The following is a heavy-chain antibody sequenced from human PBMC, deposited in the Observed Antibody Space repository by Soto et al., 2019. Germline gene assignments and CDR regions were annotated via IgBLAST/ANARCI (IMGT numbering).Heavy chain of an antibody. V-gene: IGHV1-8*01. CDR1: GYTFTSYD. CDR3: ARGATFFIAAAPKGFYYYYYMDV. J-gene: IGHJ6*03. Sequence: ASVKVSCKASGYTFTSYDINWVRQATGQGLEWMGWMNPNSGNTGYAQKFQGRVTMTRNTSISTAYMELSSLRSEDTAVYYCARGATFFIAAAPKGFYYYYYMDVWGKGTTVTVSS. CDR2: MNPNSGNT. D-gene: IGHD6-13*01.